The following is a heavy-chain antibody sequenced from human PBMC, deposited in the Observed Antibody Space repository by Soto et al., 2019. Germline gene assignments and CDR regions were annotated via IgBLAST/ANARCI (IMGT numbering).Heavy chain of an antibody. CDR1: GFTFSSYA. V-gene: IGHV3-30-3*01. D-gene: IGHD3-3*01. CDR3: ARHKRDLRFLEWSYYFDY. Sequence: QVQLVESGGGVVQPGRSLRLSCAASGFTFSSYAIHWVRQAPGKGLEWVALISYDGSNKYYADSVKVRFTISRDNSKNTLYLQMNSLRAEDTAVYYCARHKRDLRFLEWSYYFDYWGQGTLVTVSS. J-gene: IGHJ4*02. CDR2: ISYDGSNK.